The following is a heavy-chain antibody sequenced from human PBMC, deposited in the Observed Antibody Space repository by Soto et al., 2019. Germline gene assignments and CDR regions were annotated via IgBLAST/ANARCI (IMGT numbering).Heavy chain of an antibody. Sequence: EVQLVESGGGLVQPGGSLRLSCAASGFTFSSYSMNWVRQAPGKGLEWVSYISSSSSTIYYADSVKGRFTISRDNAKNSLYLQMNSLRAEDTAVYYCARLTFGGVIVQYEAFPIFDYWGQGTLVTVSS. CDR3: ARLTFGGVIVQYEAFPIFDY. CDR2: ISSSSSTI. CDR1: GFTFSSYS. D-gene: IGHD3-16*02. V-gene: IGHV3-48*01. J-gene: IGHJ4*02.